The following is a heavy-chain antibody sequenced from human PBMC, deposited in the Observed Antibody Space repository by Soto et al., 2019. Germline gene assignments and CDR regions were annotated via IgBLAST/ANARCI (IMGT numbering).Heavy chain of an antibody. CDR2: IGESGTPT. D-gene: IGHD6-13*01. CDR1: GFTFSSYA. Sequence: GSLRLSCAASGFTFSSYAMKWVRQAPGKGLEWVSLIGESGTPTYYADSVKGRFTISRDNSKNTLYLQMNSLRAEDTAVYYCAKGGSSWPRDAFDIWGQGTMVTVSS. J-gene: IGHJ3*02. CDR3: AKGGSSWPRDAFDI. V-gene: IGHV3-23*01.